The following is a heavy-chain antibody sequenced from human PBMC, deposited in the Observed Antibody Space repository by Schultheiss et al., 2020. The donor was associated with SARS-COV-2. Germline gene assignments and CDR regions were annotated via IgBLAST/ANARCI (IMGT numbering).Heavy chain of an antibody. J-gene: IGHJ4*02. CDR2: IGTAGDP. CDR1: GFTFSSYD. V-gene: IGHV3-13*05. Sequence: GGSLRLSCAASGFTFSSYDMHWVRQATGKGLEWVSAIGTAGDPYYPGSVKGRFTISRDNSKNTLYLQMNSLRAEDTAVYYCAKDWPRITMIVVANDYWGQGTLVTVSS. CDR3: AKDWPRITMIVVANDY. D-gene: IGHD3-22*01.